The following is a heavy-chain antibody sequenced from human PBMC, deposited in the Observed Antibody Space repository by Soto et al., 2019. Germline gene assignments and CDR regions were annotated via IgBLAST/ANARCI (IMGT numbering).Heavy chain of an antibody. V-gene: IGHV4-59*01. Sequence: SETLSLTCTVSGGSISTYYWSWIRQPPGKGLEWIGYINYSGRTNYNPSLKSRVTVSLDTSKNQFSPKLRSVTAADTAVFYCARYAGSSWFDYWGQGTLVTVSS. D-gene: IGHD6-13*01. CDR1: GGSISTYY. CDR2: INYSGRT. CDR3: ARYAGSSWFDY. J-gene: IGHJ4*02.